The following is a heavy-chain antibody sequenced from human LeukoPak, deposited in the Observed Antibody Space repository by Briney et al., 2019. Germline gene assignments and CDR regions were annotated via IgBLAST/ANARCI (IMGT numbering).Heavy chain of an antibody. CDR3: ARSVTISDPIDYFDY. J-gene: IGHJ4*02. Sequence: PSETLSLTCTVSGGSISSYYWSWIRQPPGKGLEWIGYIYYSGSTNYNPSLKSRVSISVDTSKNQFSLKLSSVTAADTAVYYCARSVTISDPIDYFDYRGQGTLVTVSS. CDR1: GGSISSYY. D-gene: IGHD4-17*01. V-gene: IGHV4-59*01. CDR2: IYYSGST.